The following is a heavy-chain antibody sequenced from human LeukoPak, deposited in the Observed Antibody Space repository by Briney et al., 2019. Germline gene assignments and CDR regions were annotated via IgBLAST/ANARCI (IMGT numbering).Heavy chain of an antibody. CDR2: IYYSGST. J-gene: IGHJ5*02. Sequence: SETLSLTCTVSGGSISSYYWSWIRQPPGKGLEWIGYIYYSGSTNYNPSLKSRVTISVDTSKNQFSLKLSSVTAADTAVYYCARGKLDYGDYGVDWFDPWGQGTLVTVSS. D-gene: IGHD4-17*01. CDR3: ARGKLDYGDYGVDWFDP. CDR1: GGSISSYY. V-gene: IGHV4-59*12.